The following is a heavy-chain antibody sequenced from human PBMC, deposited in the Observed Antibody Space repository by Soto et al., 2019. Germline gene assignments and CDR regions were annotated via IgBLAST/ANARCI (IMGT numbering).Heavy chain of an antibody. D-gene: IGHD2-15*01. CDR1: LGSVSSNRAT. Sequence: SQTLSLTCAISLGSVSSNRATLNWIRKSPSRGLDWLGTTYYRSKWYNDYAVSVKSRITINPDTSKNQFSLQLNSVTHEDTAVYYCAREIGPPVVWFDPLGQGPLVTVSS. J-gene: IGHJ5*02. CDR2: TYYRSKWYN. CDR3: AREIGPPVVWFDP. V-gene: IGHV6-1*01.